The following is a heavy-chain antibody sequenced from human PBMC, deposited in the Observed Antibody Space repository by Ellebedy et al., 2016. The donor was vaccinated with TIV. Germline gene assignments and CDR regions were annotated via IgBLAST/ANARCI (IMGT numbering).Heavy chain of an antibody. D-gene: IGHD3-10*01. CDR3: ARLWFGDLFSPEGDV. Sequence: SETLSLXXAVHGGSFSGYYWSWIRQPPGKGLEWIGEINHSGSTPSGSPNYNPSLKSRVTISVDTSKNQFSLNLSSVTAADTALYYCARLWFGDLFSPEGDVWGQGTTVTVSS. V-gene: IGHV4-34*01. CDR2: INHSGSTPSGSP. J-gene: IGHJ6*02. CDR1: GGSFSGYY.